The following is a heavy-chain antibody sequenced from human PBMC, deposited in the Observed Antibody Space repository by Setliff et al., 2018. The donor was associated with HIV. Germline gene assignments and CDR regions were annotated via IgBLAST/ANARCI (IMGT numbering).Heavy chain of an antibody. CDR2: MNPNSGNT. CDR3: ARDGWGNFWSGYYTHDAFDI. Sequence: ASVKVSCKASGYTFTSYDINWVRQATGQGLEWMGWMNPNSGNTGYAQKFQGRVTMTRNTSIGTAYMELSSLRSEDTAVYYCARDGWGNFWSGYYTHDAFDIWGQGTMVTVSS. V-gene: IGHV1-8*02. CDR1: GYTFTSYD. J-gene: IGHJ3*02. D-gene: IGHD3-3*01.